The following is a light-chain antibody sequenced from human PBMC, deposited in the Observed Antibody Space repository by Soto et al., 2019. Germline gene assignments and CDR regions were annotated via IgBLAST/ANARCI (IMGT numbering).Light chain of an antibody. J-gene: IGKJ1*01. CDR1: QSISNW. CDR3: QKYNSYLWT. V-gene: IGKV1-5*01. Sequence: DIQMTQSSTTLSAYVGDRVTITCRASQSISNWLAWYQQKPGKAPKLLIYDASSLESGVPSRFSGSGSGTEFTLTISSLQPDDFATYYCQKYNSYLWTFGQGTKVDIK. CDR2: DAS.